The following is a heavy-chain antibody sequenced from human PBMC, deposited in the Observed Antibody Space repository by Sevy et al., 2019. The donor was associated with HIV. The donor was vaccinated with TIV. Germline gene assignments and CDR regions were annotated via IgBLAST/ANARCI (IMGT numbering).Heavy chain of an antibody. V-gene: IGHV3-15*01. CDR1: GFTFSNAL. J-gene: IGHJ6*02. CDR2: IKSKTDGGTT. Sequence: GGSLRLSCAASGFTFSNALMSWVRQAPGKGLEWVGRIKSKTDGGTTDYAAPVKGRFTISRDDSKNTLYLQMNSLKTEDTAVYYCTTDGTHYDFWSGYRHDYYYYGMDVWGQGTTVTVSS. CDR3: TTDGTHYDFWSGYRHDYYYYGMDV. D-gene: IGHD3-3*01.